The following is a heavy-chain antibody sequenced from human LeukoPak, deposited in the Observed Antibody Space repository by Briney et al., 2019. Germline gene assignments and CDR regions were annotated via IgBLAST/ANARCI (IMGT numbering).Heavy chain of an antibody. CDR2: VRSKTYGGTT. CDR1: GFTFNTYP. Sequence: GGSLRLSCAASGFTFNTYPMHWVRQAPGKGLEWVGFVRSKTYGGTTEYAASVKGRFTISRDDSKSIAYLQMNSLKTEDTAVYYCTRDLEDIVVVPAAYYYYYYMDVWGKGTTVTVSS. V-gene: IGHV3-49*04. J-gene: IGHJ6*03. CDR3: TRDLEDIVVVPAAYYYYYYMDV. D-gene: IGHD2-2*01.